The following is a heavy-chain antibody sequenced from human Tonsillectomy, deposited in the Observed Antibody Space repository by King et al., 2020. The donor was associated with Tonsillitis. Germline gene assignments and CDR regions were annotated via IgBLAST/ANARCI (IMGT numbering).Heavy chain of an antibody. CDR1: GASFSGYY. CDR2: INHSGST. Sequence: VQLQQWGAGLLKPSETLSLTCAVYGASFSGYYWSWIRQPPGKGLEWIVEINHSGSTNYNPSLKSRVTISVDTSKNQFSLKLSSVTAADTAVYYCARGLYTSPPDYWGQGTLVTVSS. CDR3: ARGLYTSPPDY. D-gene: IGHD2-2*01. V-gene: IGHV4-34*01. J-gene: IGHJ4*02.